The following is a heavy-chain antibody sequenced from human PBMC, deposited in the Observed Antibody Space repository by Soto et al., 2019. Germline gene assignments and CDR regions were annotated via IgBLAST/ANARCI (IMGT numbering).Heavy chain of an antibody. Sequence: QVQLAESGGGVVQPGRSLRLSCAASGFTFSSYSMHWVRQAPGKGLEWVAVMSPDGNNEYYTDSVKGRFTISRDKSKNTVYLQMNSLRVEDTAVYYCAKGSPPDYWGQGTLVTVSS. V-gene: IGHV3-30*18. CDR2: MSPDGNNE. CDR3: AKGSPPDY. J-gene: IGHJ4*02. CDR1: GFTFSSYS.